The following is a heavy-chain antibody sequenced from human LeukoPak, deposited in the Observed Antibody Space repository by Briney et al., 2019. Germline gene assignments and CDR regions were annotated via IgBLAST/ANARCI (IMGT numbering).Heavy chain of an antibody. D-gene: IGHD2-2*01. V-gene: IGHV3-30*01. CDR2: ISYDGSNK. CDR1: GFTFSSYA. CDR3: AREDIVVVPAAPPVNYFDY. J-gene: IGHJ4*02. Sequence: GRSLRLSCAASGFTFSSYAMHWVRQASGKGLEWVAVISYDGSNKYYADSVKGRFTISRDNSKNTLYLQMNSLRAEDTAVYYCAREDIVVVPAAPPVNYFDYWGQGTLVTVSS.